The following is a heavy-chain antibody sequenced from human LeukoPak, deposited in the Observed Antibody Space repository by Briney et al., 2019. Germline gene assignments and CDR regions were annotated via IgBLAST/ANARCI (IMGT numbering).Heavy chain of an antibody. CDR1: GFTVSSNY. J-gene: IGHJ4*02. CDR3: ARGRSGGDYFDY. V-gene: IGHV3-66*02. CDR2: IYSSGST. Sequence: LTGGSLRLSCAASGFTVSSNYMSWVRQAPGKGLEWVSVIYSSGSTYYADSVKGRFTISRDNSKNTLYLRMNSLRAEDTAVYYCARGRSGGDYFDYWGQGTLVTVSS.